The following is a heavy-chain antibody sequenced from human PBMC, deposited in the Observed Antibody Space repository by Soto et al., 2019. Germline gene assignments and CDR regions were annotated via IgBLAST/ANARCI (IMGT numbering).Heavy chain of an antibody. Sequence: SETLSLTCTVSGGSISSYYWSWIRQPPGKGLEWIGYIYYSGSTNYNPSIKSRVTISVDTSKNQFSLKLSSVTAADTAVYYCARASFTNWFDPWGQGTLVTVSS. CDR1: GGSISSYY. V-gene: IGHV4-59*01. CDR2: IYYSGST. J-gene: IGHJ5*02. CDR3: ARASFTNWFDP.